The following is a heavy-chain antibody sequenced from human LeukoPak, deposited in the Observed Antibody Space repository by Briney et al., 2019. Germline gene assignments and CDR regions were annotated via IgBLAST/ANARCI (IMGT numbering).Heavy chain of an antibody. D-gene: IGHD5-24*01. CDR1: GGSISGSSYY. V-gene: IGHV4-61*05. J-gene: IGHJ4*02. CDR3: ARGSRWLQSYYFDY. CDR2: IYYSGST. Sequence: PSETLSLTCTVSGGSISGSSYYWSWIRQPPGKGLEWIGYIYYSGSTNYNPSLKSRVTISVDTSKNQFSLKLSSVTAADTAVYYCARGSRWLQSYYFDYWGQGTLVTVSS.